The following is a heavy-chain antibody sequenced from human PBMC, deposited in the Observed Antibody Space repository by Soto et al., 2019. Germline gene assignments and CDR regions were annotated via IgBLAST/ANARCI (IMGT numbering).Heavy chain of an antibody. CDR3: ASRAVNRSGFTDY. D-gene: IGHD6-19*01. Sequence: SETLSLTCTFSGGSISSSSYYWGWIRQPPGKGLEWIGSIYYSGSTYYNPSLKSRVTISVDTSKNQFSMKLSSVTAADTAVYYCASRAVNRSGFTDYGGKGTGVTVSS. J-gene: IGHJ4*02. CDR2: IYYSGST. V-gene: IGHV4-39*01. CDR1: GGSISSSSYY.